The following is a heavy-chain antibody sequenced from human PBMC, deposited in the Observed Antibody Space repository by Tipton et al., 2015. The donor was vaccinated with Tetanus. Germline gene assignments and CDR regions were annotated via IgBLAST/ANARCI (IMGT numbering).Heavy chain of an antibody. CDR3: ARPARTGTNPPFWYFDL. CDR1: GYSFTSYW. CDR2: IYTGDSDT. V-gene: IGHV5-51*01. D-gene: IGHD1-7*01. Sequence: QLVQSGAEVKKPGESLKISCKGSGYSFTSYWIGWVRQMPGKGLEWIGIIYTGDSDTRYSPSFQGQVTISADKSISTAYLQWSSLKASDTAMYYCARPARTGTNPPFWYFDLWGRGTLVTVSS. J-gene: IGHJ2*01.